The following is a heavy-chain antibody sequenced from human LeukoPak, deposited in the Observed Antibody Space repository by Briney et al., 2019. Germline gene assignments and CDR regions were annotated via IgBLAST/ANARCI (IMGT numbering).Heavy chain of an antibody. CDR1: GFILSSYW. CDR3: VRSSGWPGY. J-gene: IGHJ4*02. D-gene: IGHD6-19*01. CDR2: INSDGSNI. V-gene: IGHV3-74*01. Sequence: GGSLRLSCAASGFILSSYWMHWVRQAPGEGLVWVSRINSDGSNINYADSVKGRFTISRDNAKNTLYLQMNSLRVEDTAVYYCVRSSGWPGYWGQGTMVTVSS.